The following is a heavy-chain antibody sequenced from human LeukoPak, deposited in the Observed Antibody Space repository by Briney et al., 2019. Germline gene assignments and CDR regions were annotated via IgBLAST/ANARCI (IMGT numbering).Heavy chain of an antibody. CDR1: GGSISSYY. V-gene: IGHV4-59*08. D-gene: IGHD6-13*01. CDR3: ASIAGIAAAGPFGY. Sequence: PSETLSLTCTVSGGSISSYYWSWIRQPPGKGLEWIGYIYYSGSTNYNPSLKSRVTISVDTSKNQFSLKLSSVTAADTAVYYCASIAGIAAAGPFGYWGQGTLVTVSS. CDR2: IYYSGST. J-gene: IGHJ4*02.